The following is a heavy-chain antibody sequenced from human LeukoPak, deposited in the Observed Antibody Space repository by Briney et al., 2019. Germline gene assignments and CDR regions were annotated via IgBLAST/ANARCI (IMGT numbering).Heavy chain of an antibody. CDR3: ARGDDSGYYDYFDY. Sequence: GGSLRLSCAASGFTVDSNYLSWVRQAPGKGLEWVSTIYTGGNTYYAASVKGRFTISRDFSKNTVFLHMNSLRAEDTAMYYCARGDDSGYYDYFDYWGQGALVTASS. J-gene: IGHJ4*02. CDR1: GFTVDSNY. D-gene: IGHD3-22*01. CDR2: IYTGGNT. V-gene: IGHV3-53*01.